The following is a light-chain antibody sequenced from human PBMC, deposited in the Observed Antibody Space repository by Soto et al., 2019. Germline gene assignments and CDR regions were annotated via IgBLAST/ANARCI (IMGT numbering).Light chain of an antibody. V-gene: IGKV3-15*01. Sequence: EVVMTQSPATLSVSPGERATLSCRASQSVSSNVAWYQQKPGQAPRLLIYGASTRATGIPARFSGSGSGTEFTLTISRLEPEDFAVYFCQQYYTSPLTFGQGTKVDIK. J-gene: IGKJ1*01. CDR2: GAS. CDR1: QSVSSN. CDR3: QQYYTSPLT.